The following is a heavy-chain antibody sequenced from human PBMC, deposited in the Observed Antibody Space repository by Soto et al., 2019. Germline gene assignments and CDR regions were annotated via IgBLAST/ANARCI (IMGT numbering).Heavy chain of an antibody. Sequence: ASVKVSCKASGYTFTSYGISWVRQAPGQGLEWMGWISAYNGNTNYAQKLQGRVTMTTDTSTSTAYMGLRSLRSDDTAVYYCARYSSSWYGTGPFDYWGQGTLVTVSS. J-gene: IGHJ4*02. D-gene: IGHD6-13*01. V-gene: IGHV1-18*04. CDR1: GYTFTSYG. CDR2: ISAYNGNT. CDR3: ARYSSSWYGTGPFDY.